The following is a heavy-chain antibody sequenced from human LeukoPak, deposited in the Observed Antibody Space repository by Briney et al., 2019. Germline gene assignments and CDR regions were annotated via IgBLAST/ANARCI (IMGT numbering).Heavy chain of an antibody. CDR3: ARGKPYYDYGDYVRSRIIPYYFDY. D-gene: IGHD4-17*01. CDR1: GGSFSDNY. J-gene: IGHJ4*02. V-gene: IGHV4-34*01. CDR2: INHSGST. Sequence: KPSETLSLTCAIYGGSFSDNYWSWIRQPPGKGLEWIGEINHSGSTNYNPSLKSRVTISVDTSKNQFSLKLSSVTAADTAVYYCARGKPYYDYGDYVRSRIIPYYFDYWGQGTLVTVSS.